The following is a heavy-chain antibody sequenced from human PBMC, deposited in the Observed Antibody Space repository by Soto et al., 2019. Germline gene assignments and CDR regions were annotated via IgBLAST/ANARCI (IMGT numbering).Heavy chain of an antibody. J-gene: IGHJ5*02. D-gene: IGHD2-15*01. V-gene: IGHV1-18*01. CDR3: TRGSCRGASCSSSGWLDP. Sequence: ASVKVACKACGYTFTSYGISWVRQAPGQGLEWMGWISAYNGNTNYAQKLQGRVTMTTDTPTSTAYMELRSLGSEDTAVYYCTRGSCRGASCSSSGWLDPWGQGTLVTVSS. CDR2: ISAYNGNT. CDR1: GYTFTSYG.